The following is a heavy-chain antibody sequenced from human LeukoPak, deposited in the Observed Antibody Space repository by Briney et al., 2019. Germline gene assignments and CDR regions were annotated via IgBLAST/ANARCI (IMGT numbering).Heavy chain of an antibody. CDR1: GFTFSNYA. Sequence: GGSLRLSCAASGFTFSNYAMHWVRQAPAKGLEWVSGISYDGTMTYYSDSLKGRFTISRDNSKNTLYLQMNSLRAEDTAVYYCASWGRSSGYYFAAFDIWGQGTMVTVSS. CDR2: ISYDGTMT. V-gene: IGHV3-30*14. D-gene: IGHD3-22*01. J-gene: IGHJ3*02. CDR3: ASWGRSSGYYFAAFDI.